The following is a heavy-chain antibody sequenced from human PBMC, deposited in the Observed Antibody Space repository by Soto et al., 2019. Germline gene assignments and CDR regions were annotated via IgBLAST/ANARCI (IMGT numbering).Heavy chain of an antibody. CDR1: GFSFSNFG. J-gene: IGHJ4*02. Sequence: VQLVESGGGVVQPGRSLRLSCAASGFSFSNFGMHWVRQAPGKGLEWVAAISADGRDKYFSGSVKGRFTISRDNSKNTLFLQMNSLRVEDTAVYYCVKGSDVARQELDYWGQGTLVTVSS. CDR2: ISADGRDK. V-gene: IGHV3-30*18. CDR3: VKGSDVARQELDY. D-gene: IGHD3-3*01.